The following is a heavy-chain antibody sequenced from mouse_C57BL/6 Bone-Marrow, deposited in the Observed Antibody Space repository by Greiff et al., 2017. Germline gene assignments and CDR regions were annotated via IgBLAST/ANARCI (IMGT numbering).Heavy chain of an antibody. CDR3: AAVGFPAWFAY. D-gene: IGHD1-1*01. J-gene: IGHJ3*01. CDR1: GFNIKNTY. V-gene: IGHV14-3*01. CDR2: LDPANGNT. Sequence: EVKVVESVAELVRPGASVKLSCTASGFNIKNTYMHWVKQRPEQGLEWIGRLDPANGNTKYAPKFPGKATITADTSSNTAYLQLSSLTSEDTAIYYCAAVGFPAWFAYWGQGTLVTVSA.